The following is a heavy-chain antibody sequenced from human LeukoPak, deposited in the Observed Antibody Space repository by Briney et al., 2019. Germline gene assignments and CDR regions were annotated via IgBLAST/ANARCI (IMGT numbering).Heavy chain of an antibody. CDR1: GFTFSNYA. J-gene: IGHJ3*02. V-gene: IGHV3-48*01. CDR3: ARAKRNAFDI. CDR2: ISRSSSII. Sequence: GGSLRVSCAASGFTFSNYAMNWVRQAPGKGLEWVSYISRSSSIIYYADSVKGRFTISRDNAKSSLYLQMNSLRAEDTAVYYCARAKRNAFDIWGQGTMVTVSS.